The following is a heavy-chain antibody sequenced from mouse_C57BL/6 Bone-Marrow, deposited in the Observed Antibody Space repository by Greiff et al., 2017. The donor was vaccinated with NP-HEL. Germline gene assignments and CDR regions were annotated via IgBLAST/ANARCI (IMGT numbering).Heavy chain of an antibody. CDR2: IWSDGST. D-gene: IGHD2-4*01. Sequence: VQLQESGPGLVAPSQSLSITCTVSGFSLTSYGVHWVRQPPGKGLEWLVVIWSDGSTTYNSALKSRLSISKDNSKSQVFVKMNSHQTDDTAMYYCARHYDYDEAWFAYWGQGTLVTVSA. CDR3: ARHYDYDEAWFAY. V-gene: IGHV2-6-1*01. CDR1: GFSLTSYG. J-gene: IGHJ3*01.